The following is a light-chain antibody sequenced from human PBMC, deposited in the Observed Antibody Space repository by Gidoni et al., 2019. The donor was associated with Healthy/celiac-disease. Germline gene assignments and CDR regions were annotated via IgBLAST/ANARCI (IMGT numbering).Light chain of an antibody. J-gene: IGKJ4*01. Sequence: IQFTQSPSFLSASVGDRVTITCWASQGISSYLSWYQQKPGKAPKLLIYAASTLQSGVPSRFSGSGSGTEFTLTISSLQPEDFATYYCQQLNSYPLTFXGXTKVEIK. CDR2: AAS. CDR3: QQLNSYPLT. CDR1: QGISSY. V-gene: IGKV1-9*01.